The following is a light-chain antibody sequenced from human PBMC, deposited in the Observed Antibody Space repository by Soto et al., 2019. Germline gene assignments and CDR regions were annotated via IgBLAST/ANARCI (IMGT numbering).Light chain of an antibody. CDR2: PTS. J-gene: IGKJ1*01. V-gene: IGKV3-11*01. CDR3: HQRQSWPRT. Sequence: EIVLTQSPATLSSFPGERVTLSCRASQYINARLAWYQHRPGQAPRLLIYPTSIRAAGIPARFSASGTGTDFTLTISDVQPEDFAVYYCHQRQSWPRTFGQGTKVDIK. CDR1: QYINAR.